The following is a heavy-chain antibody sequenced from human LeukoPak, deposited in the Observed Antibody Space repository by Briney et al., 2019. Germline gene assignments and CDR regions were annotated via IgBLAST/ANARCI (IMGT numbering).Heavy chain of an antibody. V-gene: IGHV4-39*01. CDR2: IYYDGRT. CDR1: GGSISSNNYY. CDR3: ARHRGSSSEFDP. J-gene: IGHJ5*02. D-gene: IGHD6-6*01. Sequence: SETLSLTCSVSGGSISSNNYYWGWMRQPPGKGLEWIGHIYYDGRTYYNPSLKSRVTMSVDTSKNQFSLKLSSVTAADTAVYYCARHRGSSSEFDPWGLGTLVTISS.